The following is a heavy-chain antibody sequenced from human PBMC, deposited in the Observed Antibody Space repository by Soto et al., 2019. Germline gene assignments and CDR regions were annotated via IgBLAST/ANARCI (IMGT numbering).Heavy chain of an antibody. CDR1: GGSFSDFA. Sequence: QVQLAQSGAEMTKPGSSVKVSCRASGGSFSDFAFSWVRQAPGQGLEWMGGIIPRFAATKYAQRLQDRVTITADESTHTVYLALNRLTSEDTAIYYCARGAIAAGPAALSSYHDYTNYRFDSWGQGTLVTVS. D-gene: IGHD2-2*01. V-gene: IGHV1-69*01. CDR2: IIPRFAAT. CDR3: ARGAIAAGPAALSSYHDYTNYRFDS. J-gene: IGHJ4*02.